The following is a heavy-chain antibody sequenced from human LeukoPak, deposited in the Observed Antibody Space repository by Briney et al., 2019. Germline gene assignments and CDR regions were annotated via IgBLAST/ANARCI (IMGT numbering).Heavy chain of an antibody. CDR1: GYTFTSYA. Sequence: ASVKVSCKASGYTFTSYAMHWVRQAPGQRLEWMGWINAGNGNTKYSQEFQGRVTITRDTSASTAYMELSSLRSEDMAVYYCARGGTIFGYYYMDVWGKGTTVTVSS. D-gene: IGHD3-9*01. V-gene: IGHV1-3*03. CDR2: INAGNGNT. J-gene: IGHJ6*03. CDR3: ARGGTIFGYYYMDV.